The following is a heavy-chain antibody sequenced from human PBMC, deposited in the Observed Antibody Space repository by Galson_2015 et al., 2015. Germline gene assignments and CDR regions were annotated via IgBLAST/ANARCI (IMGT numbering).Heavy chain of an antibody. J-gene: IGHJ1*01. CDR2: IYYSGTT. V-gene: IGHV4-39*01. D-gene: IGHD6-13*01. CDR3: ARQHSSNWHIPEYFQH. CDR1: GASISSASYY. Sequence: SETLSLTCIVSGASISSASYYWGWVRQPPGRGLEWIGNIYYSGTTYYNPSLKSRVTLSVDTSRNHFSLKPASVTAADTAVYYCARQHSSNWHIPEYFQHWGQGTLVTVSS.